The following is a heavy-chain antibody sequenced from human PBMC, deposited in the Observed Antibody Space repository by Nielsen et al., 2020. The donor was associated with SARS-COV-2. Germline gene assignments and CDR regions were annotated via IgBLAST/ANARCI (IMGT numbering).Heavy chain of an antibody. CDR2: INPNSGGT. Sequence: ASVKVSCKASGYTFTGYYMHWVRQAPGQGLEWMGWINPNSGGTNYAQKFQGWVTMTRDTSISTAYMELSRLRSDDTAVYYCARMGVSMVRGVTPTNYYYYYYGMDVWGQGTTVPSP. J-gene: IGHJ6*02. CDR3: ARMGVSMVRGVTPTNYYYYYYGMDV. V-gene: IGHV1-2*04. D-gene: IGHD3-10*01. CDR1: GYTFTGYY.